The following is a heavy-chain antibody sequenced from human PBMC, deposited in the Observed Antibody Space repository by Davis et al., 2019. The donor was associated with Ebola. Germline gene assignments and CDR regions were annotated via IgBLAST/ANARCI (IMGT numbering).Heavy chain of an antibody. D-gene: IGHD3-10*01. CDR3: ARDSGRRGREGYFDY. Sequence: ASVKVSCKASGYTFTSYGISWVRQAPGQGLEWMGWISAYNGNTNYAQKLQGRVTMTTDTSTSTAYMELRSLRSDDTAVYYCARDSGRRGREGYFDYWGQGTLVTVSS. CDR1: GYTFTSYG. J-gene: IGHJ4*02. CDR2: ISAYNGNT. V-gene: IGHV1-18*04.